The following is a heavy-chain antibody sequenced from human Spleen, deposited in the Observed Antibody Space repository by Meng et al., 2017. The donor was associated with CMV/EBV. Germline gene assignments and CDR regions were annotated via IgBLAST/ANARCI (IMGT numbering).Heavy chain of an antibody. V-gene: IGHV4-34*01. CDR2: INHSGST. CDR1: GGSFSGYY. J-gene: IGHJ4*02. CDR3: ARSWDY. Sequence: PSETLSLPCAVYGGSFSGYYWSWIRQPPGKGLEWSGEINHSGSTNYNPSLKSRVTISVDTSKNQFSLKLSSVTAADTAVYYCARSWDYWGQGTLVTVSS.